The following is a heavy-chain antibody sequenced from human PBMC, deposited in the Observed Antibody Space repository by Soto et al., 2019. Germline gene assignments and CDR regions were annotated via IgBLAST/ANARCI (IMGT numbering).Heavy chain of an antibody. J-gene: IGHJ4*02. V-gene: IGHV3-30*18. CDR2: ISYDGGNK. Sequence: QVQLVESGGGVVQPGRSLRLSCAASGFTFSSYGMHWVRQAPGKGLEWVAVISYDGGNKYYADSVKGRFTISRDNSKNTLYLQMNSLRSEDTAVYHCAKDFYSLDSWGQGTLVTVSS. D-gene: IGHD6-13*01. CDR3: AKDFYSLDS. CDR1: GFTFSSYG.